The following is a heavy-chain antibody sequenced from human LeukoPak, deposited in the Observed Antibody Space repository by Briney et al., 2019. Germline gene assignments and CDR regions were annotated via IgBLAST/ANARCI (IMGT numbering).Heavy chain of an antibody. V-gene: IGHV3-23*01. J-gene: IGHJ3*02. D-gene: IGHD3-22*01. CDR2: ISGSGGST. CDR3: AKDRTSEKYYYDSIDGFDI. Sequence: PGGSLRLSCAASGFTFSSYAMSWVRQAPGKGLEWVSAISGSGGSTYYADSVKGRFTISRDNSKNTLYLQMNSLRAEDTAVYYCAKDRTSEKYYYDSIDGFDIWGQGTMVTVSS. CDR1: GFTFSSYA.